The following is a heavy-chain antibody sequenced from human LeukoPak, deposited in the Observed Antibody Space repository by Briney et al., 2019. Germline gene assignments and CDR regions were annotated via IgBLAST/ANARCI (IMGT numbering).Heavy chain of an antibody. CDR3: AKTPQNYYFDY. CDR1: GFSFSSYW. D-gene: IGHD2/OR15-2a*01. Sequence: GGSLRLSCAASGFSFSSYWMHWVRQAPGKGLMWVSRINTDGSSPSYADSVKGRFTISRDNSKNTLYLQMNSLRAEDTAVYYCAKTPQNYYFDYWGQGTLVTVSS. J-gene: IGHJ4*02. CDR2: INTDGSSP. V-gene: IGHV3-74*01.